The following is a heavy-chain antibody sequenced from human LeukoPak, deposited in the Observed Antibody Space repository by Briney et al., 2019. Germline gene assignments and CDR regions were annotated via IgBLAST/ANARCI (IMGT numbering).Heavy chain of an antibody. Sequence: GGSLRLSCAASGFTFDDYAMHWVRQAPGKGLEWASLISGDGGSTYYADSVKGRFTISRDNSKNSLYLQMNSLRTEDTALYYCVLRTLGYWGQGTLVTVSS. CDR1: GFTFDDYA. D-gene: IGHD4-17*01. J-gene: IGHJ4*02. V-gene: IGHV3-43*02. CDR3: VLRTLGY. CDR2: ISGDGGST.